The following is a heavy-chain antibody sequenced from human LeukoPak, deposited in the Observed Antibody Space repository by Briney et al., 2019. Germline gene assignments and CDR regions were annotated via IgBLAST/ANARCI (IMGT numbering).Heavy chain of an antibody. CDR2: IYTSGST. V-gene: IGHV4-61*02. CDR1: GGSISSGSYY. Sequence: SQTLSLTCTVSGGSISSGSYYWSWIRQPAGKGLEWIGRIYTSGSTNYNPSLKSRVTISVDTSKNQFSLKLSSVTAADTAVYYCARDGLEMATVYFDYWGQGTLVTVSS. CDR3: ARDGLEMATVYFDY. D-gene: IGHD5-24*01. J-gene: IGHJ4*02.